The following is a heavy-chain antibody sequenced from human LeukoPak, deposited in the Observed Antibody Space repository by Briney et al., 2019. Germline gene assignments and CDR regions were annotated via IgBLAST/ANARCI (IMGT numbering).Heavy chain of an antibody. V-gene: IGHV4-30-4*01. Sequence: PSETLSLTCTVSGASISSGDYYWSWLRQSPGKGLEWIAYIYYSGTTYYNPSLKSRTTISVDTSNDQFSLELRSVTAADTAVYYCARDTGSHRGGDAFDIWGPGTMVTVSS. CDR2: IYYSGTT. J-gene: IGHJ3*02. CDR3: ARDTGSHRGGDAFDI. CDR1: GASISSGDYY. D-gene: IGHD2-15*01.